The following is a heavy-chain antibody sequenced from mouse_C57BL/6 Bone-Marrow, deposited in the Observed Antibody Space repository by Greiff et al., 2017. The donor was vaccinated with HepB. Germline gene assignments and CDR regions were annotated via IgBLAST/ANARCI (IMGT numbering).Heavy chain of an antibody. CDR2: IYPGGGYT. J-gene: IGHJ2*01. V-gene: IGHV1-63*01. D-gene: IGHD1-1*01. Sequence: VQGVESGAELVRPGTSVKMSCKASGYTFTNYWIGWAKQRPGHGLEWIGDIYPGGGYTNYNEKFKGKATLTADKSSSTAYMQFSSLTSEDSAIYYCARLYYGGYWGQGTTLTVSS. CDR3: ARLYYGGY. CDR1: GYTFTNYW.